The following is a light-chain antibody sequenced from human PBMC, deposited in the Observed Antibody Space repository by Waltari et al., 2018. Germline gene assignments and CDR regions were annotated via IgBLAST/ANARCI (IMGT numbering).Light chain of an antibody. Sequence: DIQMTQSPSSLSASVGDRVTITCRASQTISSWLAWYQQKPGKAPKLLIYKASTLESGVPSRFSGSGSGTEFTLTISSQQPGDFATYYCQQFNSFPWTFGHGTKVEIK. J-gene: IGKJ1*01. V-gene: IGKV1-5*03. CDR3: QQFNSFPWT. CDR1: QTISSW. CDR2: KAS.